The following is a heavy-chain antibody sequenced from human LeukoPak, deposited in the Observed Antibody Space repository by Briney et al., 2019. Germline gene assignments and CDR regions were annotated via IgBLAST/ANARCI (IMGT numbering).Heavy chain of an antibody. J-gene: IGHJ4*02. Sequence: ASVKVSCKASGYRFTRYYMHWVRQAPGQGLEWMGWINPNSGDTNYAQKFQGRVTMTRDTSISTGYMDLSRLRSDDTAVYYCARLRITMLAGDYWGQGTLVTVSS. CDR1: GYRFTRYY. CDR3: ARLRITMLAGDY. D-gene: IGHD3-10*02. CDR2: INPNSGDT. V-gene: IGHV1-2*02.